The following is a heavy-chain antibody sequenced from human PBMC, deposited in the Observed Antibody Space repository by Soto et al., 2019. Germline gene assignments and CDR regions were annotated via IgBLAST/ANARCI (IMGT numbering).Heavy chain of an antibody. J-gene: IGHJ4*02. Sequence: EVQLVQSGAEVKKPGESLQISCKGSGYSFTSYWIGWVRQMPGKGLEWMGIIYPGDSDTRYSPSFQGQVTISADKSISTAYLQWSSLKASDTAMYYCASYSFIAARRGYFDYWGQGTLVTVSS. CDR2: IYPGDSDT. CDR1: GYSFTSYW. CDR3: ASYSFIAARRGYFDY. V-gene: IGHV5-51*03. D-gene: IGHD6-6*01.